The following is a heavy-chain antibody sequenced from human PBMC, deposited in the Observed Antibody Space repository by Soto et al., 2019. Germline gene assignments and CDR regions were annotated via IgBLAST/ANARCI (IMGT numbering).Heavy chain of an antibody. J-gene: IGHJ5*02. V-gene: IGHV1-2*04. CDR1: GYTFTGYY. D-gene: IGHD2-15*01. Sequence: QVQLVQSGAEVKKPGASVKVSCKASGYTFTGYYMHWVRQAPRQGLEWMGWINPNSGGTNYAQQFQGWVTMTRATSISTAYMELSRLRSDDTAVYYCARGGDLYCSGGSCYSWFDPWGQGTRVTVSS. CDR2: INPNSGGT. CDR3: ARGGDLYCSGGSCYSWFDP.